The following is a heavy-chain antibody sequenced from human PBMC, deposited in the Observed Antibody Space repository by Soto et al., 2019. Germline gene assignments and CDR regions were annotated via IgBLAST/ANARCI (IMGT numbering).Heavy chain of an antibody. D-gene: IGHD6-13*01. CDR2: INHSGST. CDR1: GGSFSGYY. V-gene: IGHV4-34*01. CDR3: ARGYFLVHIAATSGDCWFDP. J-gene: IGHJ5*02. Sequence: PSETLSHTCAVYGGSFSGYYWSGIRQPPGKGLEWIGEINHSGSTNYNPSLKSRVTISVDTSKNQFSLKLSSVTAADTAVYYCARGYFLVHIAATSGDCWFDPSGQGTLVTVSS.